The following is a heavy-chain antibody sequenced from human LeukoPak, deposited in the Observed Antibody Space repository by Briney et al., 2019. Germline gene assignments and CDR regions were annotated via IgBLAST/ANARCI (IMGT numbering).Heavy chain of an antibody. J-gene: IGHJ5*02. V-gene: IGHV3-23*01. D-gene: IGHD6-6*01. CDR2: ISGSGGST. CDR3: AKGLVIDWFDP. CDR1: GFTFSSYA. Sequence: GGSPRLSCAASGFTFSSYAMSWVRQAPGKGLEWVSAISGSGGSTYYADSVKGRFTISRDNSKNTLYLQMNSLRAEDTAVYCCAKGLVIDWFDPWGQGTLVTVSS.